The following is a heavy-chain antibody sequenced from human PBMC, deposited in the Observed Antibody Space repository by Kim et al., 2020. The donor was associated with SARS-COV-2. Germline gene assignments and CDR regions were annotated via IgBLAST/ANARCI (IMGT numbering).Heavy chain of an antibody. D-gene: IGHD3-10*01. CDR3: AMAITMVRGVHLDY. Sequence: ASVKVSCKVSGYTLTELSMHWVRQAPGKGLEWMGGFDPEDGETIYAQKFQGRVTMTEDTSTDTAYMELSSLRSEDTAVYYCAMAITMVRGVHLDYWGQGTLVTVSS. V-gene: IGHV1-24*01. J-gene: IGHJ4*02. CDR2: FDPEDGET. CDR1: GYTLTELS.